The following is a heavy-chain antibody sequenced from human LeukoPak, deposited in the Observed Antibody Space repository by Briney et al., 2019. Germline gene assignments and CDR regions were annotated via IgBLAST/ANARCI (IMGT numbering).Heavy chain of an antibody. J-gene: IGHJ4*02. Sequence: ASVKVSCKASGGTFSSYAISWVRQAPGQGLEWMGGIIPIFGTANYAQKFQGRVTITADESTSTAYMELSSLRSEDTAVYYCARERREYCSSTSCYTSGYFDYWGQGTLVTVSS. CDR3: ARERREYCSSTSCYTSGYFDY. CDR1: GGTFSSYA. CDR2: IIPIFGTA. V-gene: IGHV1-69*13. D-gene: IGHD2-2*02.